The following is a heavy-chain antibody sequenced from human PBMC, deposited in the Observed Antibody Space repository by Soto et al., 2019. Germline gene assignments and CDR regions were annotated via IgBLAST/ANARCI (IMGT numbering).Heavy chain of an antibody. CDR3: AREWLVPGWFDP. Sequence: GGSLRLSCAASGFTVSSNYMSWVRQAPGKGLEWVSVIYSGGSTYYADSVKGRFTISRDNSKNTLYPQMNSLRAEDTAVYYCAREWLVPGWFDPWGQGTLVTVSS. D-gene: IGHD6-19*01. CDR1: GFTVSSNY. J-gene: IGHJ5*02. V-gene: IGHV3-66*01. CDR2: IYSGGST.